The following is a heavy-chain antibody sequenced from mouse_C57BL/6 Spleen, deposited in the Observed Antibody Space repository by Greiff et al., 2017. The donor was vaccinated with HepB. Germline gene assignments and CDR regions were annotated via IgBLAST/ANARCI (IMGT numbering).Heavy chain of an antibody. V-gene: IGHV1-26*01. J-gene: IGHJ2*01. CDR3: ARVDYDY. CDR2: INPNNGGT. Sequence: EVKVVESGPELVKPGASVKISCKASGYTFTDYYMNWVKQSHGKSLEWIGDINPNNGGTSYNQKFKGKATLTVDKSSSTAYMELRSLTSEDSAVYYCARVDYDYWGQGTTLTVSS. D-gene: IGHD2-4*01. CDR1: GYTFTDYY.